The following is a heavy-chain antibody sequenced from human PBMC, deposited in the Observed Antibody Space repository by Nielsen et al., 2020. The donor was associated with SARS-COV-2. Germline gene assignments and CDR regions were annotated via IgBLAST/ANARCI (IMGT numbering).Heavy chain of an antibody. CDR3: ARSAADGYSDY. CDR1: GFTFSSYA. CDR2: ISVTGGST. V-gene: IGHV3-23*01. D-gene: IGHD5-24*01. J-gene: IGHJ4*02. Sequence: GGSLRLSCAASGFTFSSYAMSWVRQAPGKGLEWVSTISVTGGSTYYADSVKGRFTISRDNAKNSLYLQMNSLRAEDTAVYYCARSAADGYSDYWGQGTLVTVSS.